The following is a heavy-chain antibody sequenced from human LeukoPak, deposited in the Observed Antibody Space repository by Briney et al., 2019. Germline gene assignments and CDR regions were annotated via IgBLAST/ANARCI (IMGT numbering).Heavy chain of an antibody. CDR3: VRERRTGTADRGMDV. D-gene: IGHD1-14*01. CDR2: IDTDGSST. CDR1: EFTFSSYW. V-gene: IGHV3-74*01. Sequence: GRSLRLSCAASEFTFSSYWMHWVRQAPGKGLVWVSRIDTDGSSTSYADSVKGRFTISRDNAKNTLYLRMNSLRAEDTAVYYCVRERRTGTADRGMDVWGKGTTVTVSS. J-gene: IGHJ6*03.